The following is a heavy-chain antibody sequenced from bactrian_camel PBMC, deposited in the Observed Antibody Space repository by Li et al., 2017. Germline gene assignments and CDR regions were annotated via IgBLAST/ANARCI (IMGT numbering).Heavy chain of an antibody. CDR2: FKILGDAT. Sequence: QVQLVESGGGLVQPGGSLRISCVASEFAFSRYWMYWVRQAPGKGLEWVSTFKILGDATDYADSVKGRFTISKDNADNTVYLQMDSLKPDDTAVYYCLTDILYPWGQGTQVTVS. CDR1: EFAFSRYW. CDR3: LTDILYP. J-gene: IGHJ6*01. V-gene: IGHV3S25*01.